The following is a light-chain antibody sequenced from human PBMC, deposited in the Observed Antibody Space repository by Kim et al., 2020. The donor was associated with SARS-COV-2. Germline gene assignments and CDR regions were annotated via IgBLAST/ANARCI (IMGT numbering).Light chain of an antibody. J-gene: IGKJ2*01. CDR3: QQYGSSPPYT. Sequence: PEETIPPCWWSHQAVKSYLAWYQQRLGQAPRLLIYRTSNRATGTPDRFSGSGSGTDFTLIISRLQSEDFAVYYCQQYGSSPPYTFGQGTKLEI. CDR2: RTS. CDR1: QAVKSY. V-gene: IGKV3-20*01.